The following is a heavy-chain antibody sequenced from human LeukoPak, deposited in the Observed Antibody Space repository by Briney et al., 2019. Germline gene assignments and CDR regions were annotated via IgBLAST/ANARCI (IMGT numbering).Heavy chain of an antibody. V-gene: IGHV4-34*01. CDR3: ASHFLFYDFWSGYYLGVFDY. CDR1: GGSFSGYY. D-gene: IGHD3-3*01. CDR2: INHSGST. J-gene: IGHJ4*02. Sequence: PSETLSLTCAVSGGSFSGYYWSWIRQPPGKGLEWIGEINHSGSTNYNPSLKSRVTISVETSKNQFSLKLSSVTAADTAVYYCASHFLFYDFWSGYYLGVFDYWGQGTLVTVSS.